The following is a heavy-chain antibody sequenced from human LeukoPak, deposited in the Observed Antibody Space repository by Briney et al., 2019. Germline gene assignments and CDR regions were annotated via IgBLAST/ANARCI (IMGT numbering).Heavy chain of an antibody. CDR1: GYSFTSYW. Sequence: GESLKISCKGSGYSFTSYWIGWVRQMPGKGLEWMGIIYPGDSDTRYSPSFQGQVTISADKSISTAYLQWSSLKASDTAMYYCARRRVTGTFEIPDGMDVWGQGTTVTVSS. D-gene: IGHD1-20*01. CDR2: IYPGDSDT. V-gene: IGHV5-51*01. CDR3: ARRRVTGTFEIPDGMDV. J-gene: IGHJ6*02.